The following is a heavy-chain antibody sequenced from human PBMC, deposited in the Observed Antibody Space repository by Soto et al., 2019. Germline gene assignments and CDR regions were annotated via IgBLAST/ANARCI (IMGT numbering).Heavy chain of an antibody. CDR1: GFTFSSYA. CDR2: ISYDGSNK. CDR3: ARVKGILGAFDI. J-gene: IGHJ3*02. D-gene: IGHD3-10*01. Sequence: QVQLVESGGGVVQPGRSLRLSCAASGFTFSSYAMHWVRQAPGKGLEWVAVISYDGSNKYYADSVKGRFTISRDNSKNTLYLQMNSLRAEDTAVYYCARVKGILGAFDIWGQGTMVTVSS. V-gene: IGHV3-30-3*01.